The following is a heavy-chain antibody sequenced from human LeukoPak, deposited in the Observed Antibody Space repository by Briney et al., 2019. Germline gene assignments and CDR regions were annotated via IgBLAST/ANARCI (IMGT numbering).Heavy chain of an antibody. CDR2: INPSGGST. V-gene: IGHV1-46*01. D-gene: IGHD3-16*01. CDR3: ARDYVGTSLGY. Sequence: ASVKVSCKASGYTFSDHYMHWVRQAPGQGLEWMGIINPSGGSTSYAQKFQGRVTMTRDTSTSTVYMELSSLRSEDTAVYYCARDYVGTSLGYWGQGTLVTVSS. J-gene: IGHJ4*02. CDR1: GYTFSDHY.